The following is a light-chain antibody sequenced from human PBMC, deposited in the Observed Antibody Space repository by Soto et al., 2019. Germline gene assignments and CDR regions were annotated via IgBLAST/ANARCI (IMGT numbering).Light chain of an antibody. CDR3: SSYATSTIRV. CDR1: SSDVGAYDY. CDR2: DVT. J-gene: IGLJ3*02. V-gene: IGLV2-14*01. Sequence: QSALTQPASVSGSPEQSITISCTGTSSDVGAYDYVSWYQHHPGKAPKLIIYDVTDRPSGVSNRFSGSKSAHTASLTISGLQAEDEADYYCSSYATSTIRVFGGGTKLTVL.